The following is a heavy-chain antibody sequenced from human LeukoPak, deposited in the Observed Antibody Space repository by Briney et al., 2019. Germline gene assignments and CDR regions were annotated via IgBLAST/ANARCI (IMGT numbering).Heavy chain of an antibody. CDR1: GYTFTNYG. D-gene: IGHD3-9*01. V-gene: IGHV1-18*01. J-gene: IGHJ4*02. Sequence: ASVKVSCKASGYTFTNYGINWLRQAPGQGLEWMGWISAYNGNTNYAQRLQGRVTMTTDTSTSTAYMELSSLRSEDTAVYYCATLDHYDILTGSTQAVKWGQGTLVTVSS. CDR2: ISAYNGNT. CDR3: ATLDHYDILTGSTQAVK.